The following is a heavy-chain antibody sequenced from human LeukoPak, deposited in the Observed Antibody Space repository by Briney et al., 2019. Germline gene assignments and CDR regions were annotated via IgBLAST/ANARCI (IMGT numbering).Heavy chain of an antibody. J-gene: IGHJ4*02. CDR1: GGSFSGYY. V-gene: IGHV4-34*01. D-gene: IGHD6-19*01. Sequence: SETLSLTCAVYGGSFSGYYWSWIRQPPGKGLEWIGEINHSGSTNYNPSLKSRATISVDTSKNQFSLKLSSVTAADTAVYYCARVVPIAVADYWGQGTLVTVSS. CDR3: ARVVPIAVADY. CDR2: INHSGST.